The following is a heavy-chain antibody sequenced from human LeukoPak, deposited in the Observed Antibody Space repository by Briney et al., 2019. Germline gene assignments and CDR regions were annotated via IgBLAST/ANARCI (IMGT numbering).Heavy chain of an antibody. J-gene: IGHJ6*03. V-gene: IGHV3-7*01. D-gene: IGHD2-21*01. CDR2: IKQDGSEK. Sequence: GGSLRLSCAASGFTFSSYWMSWVRQAPGKGLEWVANIKQDGSEKYYVDSVKGRFTISRDNAKNSLYLQTNSLRAEDTAVYYCARASLHSQFDYYMDVWGKGTTVTVSS. CDR1: GFTFSSYW. CDR3: ARASLHSQFDYYMDV.